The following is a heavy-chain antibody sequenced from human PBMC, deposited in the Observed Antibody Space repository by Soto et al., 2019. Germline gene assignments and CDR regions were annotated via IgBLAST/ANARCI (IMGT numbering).Heavy chain of an antibody. CDR2: IYSGETT. V-gene: IGHV3-53*01. CDR1: GFNVNSDY. D-gene: IGHD2-21*02. CDR3: TRDGRGLGRLSLFEY. J-gene: IGHJ4*02. Sequence: GVSLRLSCAASGFNVNSDYMNWVRQTPGKGLEWVASIYSGETTYYADSLRGRFTISSDKSKNTLYFQLSSLRIEDTAVYYCTRDGRGLGRLSLFEYWGQGVLVTVSS.